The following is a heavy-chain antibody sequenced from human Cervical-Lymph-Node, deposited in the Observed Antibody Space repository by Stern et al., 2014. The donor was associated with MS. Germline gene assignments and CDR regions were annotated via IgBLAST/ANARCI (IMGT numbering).Heavy chain of an antibody. CDR1: GFTFSRYG. CDR2: IWYDGSHK. J-gene: IGHJ4*02. CDR3: ARDGYCSGGSCYSYHDY. V-gene: IGHV3-33*01. D-gene: IGHD2-15*01. Sequence: MQLVESGGGVVQPGRSLRLSCAASGFTFSRYGMYWVRQAPGKGLEWVAVIWYDGSHKYYADSVKGRFTISRDNSKNTLYLQMNSLRAEDTAVYYCARDGYCSGGSCYSYHDYWGQGTLVTVSS.